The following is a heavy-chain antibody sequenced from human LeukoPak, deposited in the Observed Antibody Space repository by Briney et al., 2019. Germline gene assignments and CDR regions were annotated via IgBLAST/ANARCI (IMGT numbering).Heavy chain of an antibody. CDR1: GGSFSGYY. Sequence: SETLSLTCAVYGGSFSGYYWSWIRRPPGKGLEWIGEINHSGSTNYNPSLKSRVTISVDTSKNQFSLKLSSVTAADTAVYYCARGRSSSWYGLGWFDPWGQGTLVTVSS. V-gene: IGHV4-34*01. CDR3: ARGRSSSWYGLGWFDP. D-gene: IGHD6-13*01. CDR2: INHSGST. J-gene: IGHJ5*02.